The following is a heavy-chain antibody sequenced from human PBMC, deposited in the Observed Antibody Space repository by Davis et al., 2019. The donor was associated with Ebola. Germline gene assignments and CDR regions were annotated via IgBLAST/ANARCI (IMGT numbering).Heavy chain of an antibody. D-gene: IGHD2-2*01. Sequence: GGSLRLSCSASGFIFSSYVMSWVRLAPGKGLEWVSAISGSGGSTYYADSVKGRVTISRDNSKNTLYLQMNSLRAEDTAVYYCMKVRYYSTWRGGFDSWGQGALVTVSS. CDR3: MKVRYYSTWRGGFDS. CDR1: GFIFSSYV. V-gene: IGHV3-23*01. J-gene: IGHJ4*02. CDR2: ISGSGGST.